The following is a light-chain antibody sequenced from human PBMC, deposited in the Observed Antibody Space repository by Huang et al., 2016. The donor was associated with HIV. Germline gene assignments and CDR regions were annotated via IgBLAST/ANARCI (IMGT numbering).Light chain of an antibody. V-gene: IGKV1-6*02. CDR1: QDIRNE. CDR3: LQDYNNPHT. CDR2: AAS. Sequence: AIQVTQSPSSLSASVGDTVTITCRASQDIRNELGWYQQKPGKAPKFLIHAASSLQRWFPSRFSGIRSGTDFTLTISSLQPEDFATYYCLQDYNNPHTFGQGTKLEIK. J-gene: IGKJ2*01.